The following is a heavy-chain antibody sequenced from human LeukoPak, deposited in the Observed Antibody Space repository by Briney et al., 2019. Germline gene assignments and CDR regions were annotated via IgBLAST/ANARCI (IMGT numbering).Heavy chain of an antibody. V-gene: IGHV4-39*01. J-gene: IGHJ5*02. D-gene: IGHD2-21*01. Sequence: SETLSLTCSVSGCSISASSHYWAWVRQPPGKGLEWIGSVYYTGSIRYNTSLKSRVTISVDMSKNDLFLTLNSVTAAHPAFYYCARRDYRAWIDPWGQGILVTVSP. CDR2: VYYTGSI. CDR3: ARRDYRAWIDP. CDR1: GCSISASSHY.